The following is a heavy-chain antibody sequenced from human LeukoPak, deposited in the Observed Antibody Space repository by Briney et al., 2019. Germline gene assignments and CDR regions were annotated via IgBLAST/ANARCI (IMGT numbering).Heavy chain of an antibody. Sequence: ASVKVSCKASGYTFTSYDINWVRQATGQGLEWMGWMNPNSGNTGYAQKFQGRVTITRNTSISTAYMELSSLRSDDTAVYYCARSPSHILTGYHQTYYYYYMDVWGKGTTVTVSS. CDR3: ARSPSHILTGYHQTYYYYYMDV. CDR2: MNPNSGNT. V-gene: IGHV1-8*03. D-gene: IGHD3-9*01. CDR1: GYTFTSYD. J-gene: IGHJ6*03.